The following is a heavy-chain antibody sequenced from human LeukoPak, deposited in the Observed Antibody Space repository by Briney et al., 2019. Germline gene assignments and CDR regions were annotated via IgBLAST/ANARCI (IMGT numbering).Heavy chain of an antibody. D-gene: IGHD5-18*01. CDR2: IYTSGTT. J-gene: IGHJ6*03. CDR3: ARGDTGYYYYMDV. V-gene: IGHV4-61*02. CDR1: GGSISSGSYY. Sequence: SQTLSLTCTVSGGSISSGSYYWSWIRQPAGKGLEWIGRIYTSGTTNYDPSLKSRVTISVDKSKNQFSLKLSSVTAADTAVYYCARGDTGYYYYMDVWGKGTTVTVSS.